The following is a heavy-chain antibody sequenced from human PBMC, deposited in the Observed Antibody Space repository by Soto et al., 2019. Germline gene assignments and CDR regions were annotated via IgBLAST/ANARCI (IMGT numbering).Heavy chain of an antibody. Sequence: QVQLQQWGAGLLKPSETLSLTCVVYGGSFNSNYWTWVRQPPGKGLEWIGEINHSGNTNYNASLMSRGTISVDTSKNQFSLNLGSVTAADTAVYYCLSARSDYWCQGTLVTVSS. CDR1: GGSFNSNY. V-gene: IGHV4-34*01. D-gene: IGHD6-19*01. CDR2: INHSGNT. CDR3: LSARSDY. J-gene: IGHJ4*02.